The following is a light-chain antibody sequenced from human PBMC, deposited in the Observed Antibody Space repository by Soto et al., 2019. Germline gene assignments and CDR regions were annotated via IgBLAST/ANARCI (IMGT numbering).Light chain of an antibody. V-gene: IGKV1-39*01. CDR3: QHYNSYSEA. CDR2: AAS. Sequence: DIQMTQSPSSLSASVGDRVIITCRASQTISSHLNWYQQKPGKAPNLLVYAASSLQSGVPSRFSGSASGTDFTLTISSLQPDDFATYYCQHYNSYSEAFGHGTKVDI. CDR1: QTISSH. J-gene: IGKJ1*01.